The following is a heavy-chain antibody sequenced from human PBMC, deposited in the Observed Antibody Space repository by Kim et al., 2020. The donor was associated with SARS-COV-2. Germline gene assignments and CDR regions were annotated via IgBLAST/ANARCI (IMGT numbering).Heavy chain of an antibody. CDR3: ATASVEGMEV. Sequence: SETLSLTCAVSGGSISSGGYSWSWIRQAPGKGLEWIGYIYNSGSTYYNPSLKSRVTISVDRSKNQFSLKLSSLTAADTAVHYCATASVEGMEVWAQGTT. J-gene: IGHJ6*02. V-gene: IGHV4-30-2*01. CDR2: IYNSGST. CDR1: GGSISSGGYS.